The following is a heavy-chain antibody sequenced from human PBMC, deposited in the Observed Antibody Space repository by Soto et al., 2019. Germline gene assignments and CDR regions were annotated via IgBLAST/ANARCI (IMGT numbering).Heavy chain of an antibody. CDR3: ARDYSGGYYWFDP. Sequence: QVQLQESGPGLVKPSQTLSLTCTVSGDSISRGGYYWNWIRQHPGKGLEWIGYIYSSGTTYFNPSLKSRLTMSVDTSKNQFSLKLSSVTAADTAGYYCARDYSGGYYWFDPCGQGTLVIVSS. D-gene: IGHD6-19*01. CDR1: GDSISRGGYY. CDR2: IYSSGTT. V-gene: IGHV4-31*03. J-gene: IGHJ5*02.